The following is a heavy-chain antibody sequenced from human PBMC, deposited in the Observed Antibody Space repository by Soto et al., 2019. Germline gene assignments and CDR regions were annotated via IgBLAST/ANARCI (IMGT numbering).Heavy chain of an antibody. CDR2: IGTAGDT. D-gene: IGHD6-19*01. CDR3: ARERRYSSGWYTFDY. CDR1: GFTFSSYD. J-gene: IGHJ4*02. Sequence: GGSLRLSCAASGFTFSSYDMHWVRQATGKGLEWVSAIGTAGDTYYPGTVKGRFTISRENAKNSLYLQMNSLRAGDTAVYYCARERRYSSGWYTFDYWGQGTLVTVSS. V-gene: IGHV3-13*01.